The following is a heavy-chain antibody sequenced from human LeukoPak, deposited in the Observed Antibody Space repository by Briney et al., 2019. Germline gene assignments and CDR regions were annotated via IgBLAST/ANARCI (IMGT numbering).Heavy chain of an antibody. D-gene: IGHD2-21*02. CDR3: RICGGDCSLIDS. J-gene: IGHJ4*02. Sequence: GGSLRLSCAASGFTVSSNYMSWVRQAPGKGLEWVSVVSRGGRTNYADSVRGRFTISRDNSKNTMYLQMNSLRAKDTALYYCRICGGDCSLIDSWGQGTLVTVSS. CDR2: VSRGGRT. V-gene: IGHV3-53*01. CDR1: GFTVSSNY.